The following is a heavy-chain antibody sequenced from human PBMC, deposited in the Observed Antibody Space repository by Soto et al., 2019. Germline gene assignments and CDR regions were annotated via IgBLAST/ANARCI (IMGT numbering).Heavy chain of an antibody. CDR3: ARGFSSRWPFGY. CDR2: IIPIFGTA. Sequence: SVKVSCKASGGTFSSYAISWVQQAPGQGLEWMGGIIPIFGTANYAQKFQGRVTITADESTSTAYMELSSLRSEDTAVYYCARGFSSRWPFGYCGQGTPVTGSS. CDR1: GGTFSSYA. J-gene: IGHJ4*02. V-gene: IGHV1-69*13. D-gene: IGHD6-19*01.